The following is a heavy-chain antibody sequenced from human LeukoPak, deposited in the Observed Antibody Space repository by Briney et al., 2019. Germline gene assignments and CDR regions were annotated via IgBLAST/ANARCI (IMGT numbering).Heavy chain of an antibody. J-gene: IGHJ4*02. D-gene: IGHD3-22*01. V-gene: IGHV3-21*01. Sequence: GGSLTLSSAAYGFTFSSYRMNWVRQAPGKGLEWVSSISSSSSYIYYADSVKGRFTTSRDNAKISLYLQMNSLRAEDTAVYYCARGRGYYDSSGYNYWGQGTLVTVSS. CDR3: ARGRGYYDSSGYNY. CDR1: GFTFSSYR. CDR2: ISSSSSYI.